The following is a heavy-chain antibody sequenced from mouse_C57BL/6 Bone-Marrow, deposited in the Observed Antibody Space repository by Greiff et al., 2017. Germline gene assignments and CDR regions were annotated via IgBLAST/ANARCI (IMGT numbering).Heavy chain of an antibody. J-gene: IGHJ1*03. CDR2: INPDSSTI. V-gene: IGHV4-1*01. D-gene: IGHD1-1*01. CDR3: ARLITTVVDWYFDV. Sequence: EASRVEFSRYWMSWVRRAPGKGLEWIGEINPDSSTINYAPSLKDKFIISRDNAKNTLYLQMSKVRSEDTALYYCARLITTVVDWYFDVWGTGPTVTVSS. CDR1: RVEFSRYW.